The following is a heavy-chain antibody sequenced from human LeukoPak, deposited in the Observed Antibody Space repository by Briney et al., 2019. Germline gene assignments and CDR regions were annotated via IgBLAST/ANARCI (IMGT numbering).Heavy chain of an antibody. D-gene: IGHD3-9*01. Sequence: PGGSLRLSCAASGFTFDDYAMHWVRQAPGKGLEWVSLISWDGGSTYYADSVKGRFTISRDNSKNSLYLRMNSLRAEDTALYYCAKDGDWEYDILTGYPDYWGQGTLVTVSS. CDR3: AKDGDWEYDILTGYPDY. V-gene: IGHV3-43D*03. CDR2: ISWDGGST. J-gene: IGHJ4*02. CDR1: GFTFDDYA.